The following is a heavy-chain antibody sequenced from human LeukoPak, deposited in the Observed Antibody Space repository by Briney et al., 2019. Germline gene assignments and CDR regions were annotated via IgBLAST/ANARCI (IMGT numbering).Heavy chain of an antibody. D-gene: IGHD4-23*01. J-gene: IGHJ4*02. CDR1: GYSFTAYY. CDR2: INPNSGDT. Sequence: ASVKVSCKASGYSFTAYYMHLVRQAPGQGLEWMGWINPNSGDTNYAQNFRDRVTMTWDTSVSTAYMELSSLTSDDTAVYYCARDLATVATPYFDYWGQGALVTVSS. CDR3: ARDLATVATPYFDY. V-gene: IGHV1-2*02.